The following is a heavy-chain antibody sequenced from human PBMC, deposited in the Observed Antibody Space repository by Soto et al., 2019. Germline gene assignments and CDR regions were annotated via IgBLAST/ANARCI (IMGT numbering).Heavy chain of an antibody. CDR3: ATNYGSGSTHFDY. Sequence: QVQLVQSGAEVKKPGSSVKVSCTASEGTFNSYTISWVRQAPGQGLEWMGRVIPILGMANFAQKFQGRVMLTXDXATSTAYMVLSSLRSDDTAVYYCATNYGSGSTHFDYWGQGTLVTVSS. D-gene: IGHD3-10*01. V-gene: IGHV1-69*02. J-gene: IGHJ4*02. CDR1: EGTFNSYT. CDR2: VIPILGMA.